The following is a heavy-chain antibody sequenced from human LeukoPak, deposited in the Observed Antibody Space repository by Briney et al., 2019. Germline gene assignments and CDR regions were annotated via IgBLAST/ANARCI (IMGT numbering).Heavy chain of an antibody. D-gene: IGHD3-10*01. J-gene: IGHJ5*02. CDR2: INPNSGGA. CDR3: ARDRGNYYGSGSYYIP. V-gene: IGHV1-2*02. CDR1: GYTFTAYY. Sequence: ASVKVSCKASGYTFTAYYVHWVRQAPGQGLEWMGWINPNSGGANYAQEFQGRVTMTGDTSISTAYMELSRLRSDDTAVYYCARDRGNYYGSGSYYIPWGQGTLVTVSS.